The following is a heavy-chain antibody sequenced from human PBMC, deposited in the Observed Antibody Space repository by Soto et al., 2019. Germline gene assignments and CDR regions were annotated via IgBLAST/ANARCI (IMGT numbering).Heavy chain of an antibody. Sequence: QVQLQQWGAGLLKPSETLSLTCAVYGGSFSGYYWSWIRQPPGKGLEWIGEINHSGSTNYNPSLESRVTISVYTSKNQVSLKLSSVTAADTAVYYCARGQGSGWFYWGQGTLVTVSS. D-gene: IGHD6-19*01. CDR1: GGSFSGYY. CDR2: INHSGST. V-gene: IGHV4-34*01. CDR3: ARGQGSGWFY. J-gene: IGHJ4*02.